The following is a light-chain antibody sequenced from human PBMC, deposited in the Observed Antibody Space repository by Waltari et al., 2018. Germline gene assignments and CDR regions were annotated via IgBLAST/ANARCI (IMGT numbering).Light chain of an antibody. Sequence: SYVLTQPPSVSVAPGQTATIARGGNNIGSKRVHWYRQKPGQAPVLGVYDDSDRPSGNPERFSGSNSGTATLTISGVEGGDEADYYCQVWDSSDDHVVFGGGTKLTVL. CDR3: QVWDSSDDHVV. J-gene: IGLJ2*01. CDR2: DDS. V-gene: IGLV3-21*02. CDR1: NIGSKR.